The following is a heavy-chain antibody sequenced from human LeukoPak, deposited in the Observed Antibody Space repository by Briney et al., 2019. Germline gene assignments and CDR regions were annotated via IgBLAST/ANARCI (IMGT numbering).Heavy chain of an antibody. V-gene: IGHV4-39*02. Sequence: PSETLSLTCTVSGGYISSDDHNWGWIRQPPGKGLEWLGKINYRGNTHHNPSLKSRVTTSVDTSKNQFSLKLNSVTAADTAVYYCAKDTFLAYWGQGTLVTVSS. CDR1: GGYISSDDHN. D-gene: IGHD3-3*01. CDR2: INYRGNT. J-gene: IGHJ4*02. CDR3: AKDTFLAY.